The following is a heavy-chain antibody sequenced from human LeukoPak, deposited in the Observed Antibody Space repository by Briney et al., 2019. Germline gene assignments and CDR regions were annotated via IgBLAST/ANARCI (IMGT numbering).Heavy chain of an antibody. CDR1: GFTFTKYW. CDR3: AKDPSRPYYTAMVTLIVDY. D-gene: IGHD5-18*01. J-gene: IGHJ4*02. Sequence: GGSLRLACAAAGFTFTKYWMSWVRQAPGKGREWVANIKKDGSEKHYVDSLEGRFTISRDNPKNTPYLQMTSLRAEDTAVYYCAKDPSRPYYTAMVTLIVDYWGQGTLVTVSS. V-gene: IGHV3-7*03. CDR2: IKKDGSEK.